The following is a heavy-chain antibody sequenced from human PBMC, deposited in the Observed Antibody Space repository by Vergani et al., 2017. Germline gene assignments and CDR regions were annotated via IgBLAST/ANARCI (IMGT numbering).Heavy chain of an antibody. J-gene: IGHJ6*02. CDR3: ARDLRSSELRFLEWDVESRYGMDV. V-gene: IGHV1-46*01. Sequence: QVQLVQSGAEVKKPGASVKVSCKASGYTFPSYYMHWVRQAPGQGLEWLGIINLSGGSTSYAQKFQGRVTMTRDTSTSTVYMELSSLRSEDTAVYYCARDLRSSELRFLEWDVESRYGMDVWGQGTTVTVSS. CDR2: INLSGGST. CDR1: GYTFPSYY. D-gene: IGHD3-3*01.